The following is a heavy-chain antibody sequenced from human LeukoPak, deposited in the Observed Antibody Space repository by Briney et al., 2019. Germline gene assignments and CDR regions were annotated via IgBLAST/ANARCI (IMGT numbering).Heavy chain of an antibody. V-gene: IGHV3-7*05. D-gene: IGHD3/OR15-3a*01. J-gene: IGHJ4*02. CDR3: ARDFWTVANTYYFEY. Sequence: GGSLRLSCAASGFTFSSYWMSWVRQAPGKGLEWVANIKQDGSVKYYVDSVKGRFTISRDNAKNSLYLQMSSLRAEDTAVYYCARDFWTVANTYYFEYWGQGTLVTVSS. CDR2: IKQDGSVK. CDR1: GFTFSSYW.